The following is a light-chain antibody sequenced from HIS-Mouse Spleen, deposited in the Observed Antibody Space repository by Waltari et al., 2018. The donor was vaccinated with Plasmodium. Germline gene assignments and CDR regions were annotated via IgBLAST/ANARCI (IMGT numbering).Light chain of an antibody. CDR1: QSVSSY. CDR2: DAS. V-gene: IGKV3-11*01. CDR3: QQRSNWPPLT. J-gene: IGKJ4*01. Sequence: EIVLTQSPATLSLSPGERATLSCRDSQSVSSYLAWYQQKPCQAPRLLIYDASNRATGIPARFSGSGSGTDFTLTISSLEPEDFAVYYWQQRSNWPPLTFGGGTKVEIK.